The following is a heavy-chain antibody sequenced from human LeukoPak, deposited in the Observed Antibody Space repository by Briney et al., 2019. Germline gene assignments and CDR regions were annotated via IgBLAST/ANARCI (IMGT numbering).Heavy chain of an antibody. CDR3: AKGFTGRDAFDI. CDR1: GFTFSSYG. Sequence: GGSLRLSCAASGFTFSSYGMHWVRQAPGKGLEWVAFIRYDGSNKYYADSVKGRFTISRDNSKNTLYLQMNSLRAEDTAVYYCAKGFTGRDAFDIWGQGKNVPVSS. CDR2: IRYDGSNK. J-gene: IGHJ3*02. V-gene: IGHV3-30*02. D-gene: IGHD1-14*01.